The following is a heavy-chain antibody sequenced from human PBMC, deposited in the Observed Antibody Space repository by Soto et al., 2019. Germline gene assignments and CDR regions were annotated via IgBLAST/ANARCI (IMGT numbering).Heavy chain of an antibody. CDR1: GFTFSSYA. CDR2: ISYDGSNK. CDR3: ARETGPYTAMVPPDAYYYYGMDV. V-gene: IGHV3-30-3*01. Sequence: QVQLVESGGGVVQPGRSLRLSCAASGFTFSSYAMHWVRQAPGKGLEWVAVISYDGSNKYYADSVKGRFTISRDNSKNKLYLQMNSLRAEDTAVYYCARETGPYTAMVPPDAYYYYGMDVWGQGTTVTVSS. D-gene: IGHD5-18*01. J-gene: IGHJ6*02.